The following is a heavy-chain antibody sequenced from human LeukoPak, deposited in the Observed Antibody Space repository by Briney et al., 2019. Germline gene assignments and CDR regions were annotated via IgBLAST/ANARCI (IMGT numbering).Heavy chain of an antibody. J-gene: IGHJ5*02. CDR1: GFSFSTNS. CDR3: ARVLLRSMNWFDP. V-gene: IGHV3-21*01. CDR2: ISSSSSYI. D-gene: IGHD3-3*01. Sequence: GESLRLSCAASGFSFSTNSMNWVRQAPGKGLEWVSSISSSSSYIYYADSVKGRFTISRDNAKNSLYLQMNSLRAEDTAVYYCARVLLRSMNWFDPWGQGTLVTVSS.